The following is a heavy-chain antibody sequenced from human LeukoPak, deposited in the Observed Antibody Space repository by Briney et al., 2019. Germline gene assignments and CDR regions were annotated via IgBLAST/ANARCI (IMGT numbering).Heavy chain of an antibody. J-gene: IGHJ5*02. CDR2: ISGSGGST. D-gene: IGHD1-14*01. CDR3: AKDWEITIPGWFDG. CDR1: GFSFMDYA. V-gene: IGHV3-23*01. Sequence: PGGSFRLSRAASGFSFMDYAMHWVRQPPGKGLEWVSGISGSGGSTFYPDSVKGRFTISRDNSRNTVYLEVNSLRAEDTAVYYCAKDWEITIPGWFDGWGQGTLITVSS.